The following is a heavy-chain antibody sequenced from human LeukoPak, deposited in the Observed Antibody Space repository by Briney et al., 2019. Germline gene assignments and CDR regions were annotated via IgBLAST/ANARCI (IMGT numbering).Heavy chain of an antibody. J-gene: IGHJ4*02. D-gene: IGHD3-3*01. Sequence: PSETLSLTCAVYGGSFTGYYWSWVRQPPGKGLEWIGEINHSGSTNYNPSLKSRVTISVDTSKNQFSLKLSSVTAADTAMYYCARGDFELDFWGQGNMVTVSS. CDR1: GGSFTGYY. CDR2: INHSGST. V-gene: IGHV4-34*01. CDR3: ARGDFELDF.